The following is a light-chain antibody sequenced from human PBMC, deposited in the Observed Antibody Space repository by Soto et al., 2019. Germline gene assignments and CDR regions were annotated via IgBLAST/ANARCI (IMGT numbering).Light chain of an antibody. CDR1: NSDVGGYNY. V-gene: IGLV2-14*01. Sequence: QSALTQPASVSGSPGQSITISCTGSNSDVGGYNYVSWYQHHPGKAPKLIIFEVSNRPSGISNRFAGSKSGNAASLTISGLLDDDEADYFCASFRSGTILVFGSGTKVTVL. J-gene: IGLJ1*01. CDR2: EVS. CDR3: ASFRSGTILV.